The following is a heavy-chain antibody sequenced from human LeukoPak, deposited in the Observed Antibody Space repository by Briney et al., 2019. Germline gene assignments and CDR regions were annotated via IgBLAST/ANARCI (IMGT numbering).Heavy chain of an antibody. Sequence: SSETLSLTCTVSGGSISSYYWSWIRQPPGKGLEWIGYIYYSGSTNYNPSLKSRVTISVDTSKNQLSLKLSSVTAADTAVYYCARADYGVDAFDIWGQGTMVTVSS. CDR3: ARADYGVDAFDI. CDR2: IYYSGST. J-gene: IGHJ3*02. CDR1: GGSISSYY. V-gene: IGHV4-59*01. D-gene: IGHD4-17*01.